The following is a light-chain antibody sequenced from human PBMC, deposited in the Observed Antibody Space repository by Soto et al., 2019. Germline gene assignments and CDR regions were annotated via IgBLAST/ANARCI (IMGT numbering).Light chain of an antibody. CDR3: SSYTSSSTRV. CDR2: DVS. J-gene: IGLJ2*01. CDR1: SSDVGGYNY. Sequence: QSALTQPASVSGSPGQSITISCTGTSSDVGGYNYVSWYQQHPGKAPKLMIYDVSNRPSGVSNRFSGSKSGNTASLTISGLQSEDEADYSCSSYTSSSTRVFVGGTKVTVL. V-gene: IGLV2-14*01.